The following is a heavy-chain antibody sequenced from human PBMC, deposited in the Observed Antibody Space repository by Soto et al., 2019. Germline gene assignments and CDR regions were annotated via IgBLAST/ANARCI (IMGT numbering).Heavy chain of an antibody. CDR2: IYYRGST. CDR1: GGSISSGGYY. J-gene: IGHJ6*02. V-gene: IGHV4-31*03. Sequence: QVQLQESGPGLVKPSQTLSLTCTVSGGSISSGGYYWSWIRKHPGKGLEWIGYIYYRGSTYYNPSLKSRLTGSVDTSKHQFSLKLSAVPAADPAVYYCARATGDSSGSTYYYYGMDVWGPGTTGTVSS. D-gene: IGHD3-22*01. CDR3: ARATGDSSGSTYYYYGMDV.